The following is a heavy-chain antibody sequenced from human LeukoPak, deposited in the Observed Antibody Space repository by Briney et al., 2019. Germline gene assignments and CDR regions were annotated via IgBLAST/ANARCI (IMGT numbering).Heavy chain of an antibody. CDR2: ISYSESN. J-gene: IGHJ4*02. Sequence: SETLSLICTVSGCSVSSGRYYWSWIRQPPGKGLEWMGYISYSESNNYNHYLKSRVTISVDTSKNRCSLKLSSVTAADTAVYYCASAVSSVVVIPFWGQGTLVSVSS. CDR3: ASAVSSVVVIPF. D-gene: IGHD3-22*01. V-gene: IGHV4-61*01. CDR1: GCSVSSGRYY.